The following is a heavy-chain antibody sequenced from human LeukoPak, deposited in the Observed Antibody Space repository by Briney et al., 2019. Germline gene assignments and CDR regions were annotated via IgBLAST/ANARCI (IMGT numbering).Heavy chain of an antibody. CDR1: GFTLCTPA. CDR2: ISDSGGNT. CDR3: ARADHEKVGAIDY. D-gene: IGHD3-16*01. V-gene: IGHV3-23*01. Sequence: GGAPRISLAAPGFTLCTPAQGWGPQAPGEGLGGVSGISDSGGNTYFADSAKGRFTISRDNSKNTLYLQMNSLRTEDTAVYYCARADHEKVGAIDYWGQGTLVIVSS. J-gene: IGHJ4*02.